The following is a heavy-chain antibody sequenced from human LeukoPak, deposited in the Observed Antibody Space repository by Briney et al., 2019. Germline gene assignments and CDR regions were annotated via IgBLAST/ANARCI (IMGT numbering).Heavy chain of an antibody. Sequence: GASVKVPCKVSGYTLTELSMHWVRQAPGKGLEWMGGFDPEDGETIYAQKFQGRVTITTDESTSTAYMELSSLRSEDTAVYYCARAPLRFGEFVDAFDIWGQGTMVTVSS. J-gene: IGHJ3*02. D-gene: IGHD3-10*01. V-gene: IGHV1-24*01. CDR3: ARAPLRFGEFVDAFDI. CDR1: GYTLTELS. CDR2: FDPEDGET.